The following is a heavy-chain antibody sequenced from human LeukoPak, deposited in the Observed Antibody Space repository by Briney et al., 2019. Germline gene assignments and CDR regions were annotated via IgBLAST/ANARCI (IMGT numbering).Heavy chain of an antibody. Sequence: PSETLSLTCTVSGGSISSSSYYWGWISQPPGKGLEWIGSIYYSGSTYYNPSLKSRVTISVDTSKNQFSLKLSSVTAADTAVYYCARLPTGSNKHLLDYWGQGTLVTVSS. CDR2: IYYSGST. D-gene: IGHD3-9*01. CDR1: GGSISSSSYY. J-gene: IGHJ4*02. V-gene: IGHV4-39*01. CDR3: ARLPTGSNKHLLDY.